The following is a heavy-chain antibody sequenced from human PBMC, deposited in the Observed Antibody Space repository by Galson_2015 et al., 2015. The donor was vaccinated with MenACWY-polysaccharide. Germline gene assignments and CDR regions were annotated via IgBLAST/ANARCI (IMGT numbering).Heavy chain of an antibody. V-gene: IGHV3-74*01. CDR1: GFTFTSYA. J-gene: IGHJ4*02. Sequence: SLRLSCAASGFTFTSYAMSWVRQAPGKGLVWVSRISSDGSSTSYAGSVKGRFTISRDNAKNTLHLQMSSLRAEDTAVYYYARVQGGYSNDWHHPYYFDYWGQGTLVTVSS. CDR2: ISSDGSST. D-gene: IGHD6-13*01. CDR3: ARVQGGYSNDWHHPYYFDY.